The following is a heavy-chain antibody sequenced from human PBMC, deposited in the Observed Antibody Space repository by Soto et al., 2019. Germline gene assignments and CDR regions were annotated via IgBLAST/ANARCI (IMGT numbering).Heavy chain of an antibody. CDR1: GGSISSSRSY. Sequence: PSETLSLTCNVSGGSISSSRSYWVWFRQPPGKELEWIANIFYAGNTYYNPSLKSRVTVSVDTSKNQFSLKLDSVTAADTAVYYCARQAAAPGIDLWFDPWGQGTLVTVSS. V-gene: IGHV4-39*01. J-gene: IGHJ5*02. D-gene: IGHD6-13*01. CDR3: ARQAAAPGIDLWFDP. CDR2: IFYAGNT.